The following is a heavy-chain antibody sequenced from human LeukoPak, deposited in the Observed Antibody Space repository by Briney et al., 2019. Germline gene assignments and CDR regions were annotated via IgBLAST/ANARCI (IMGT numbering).Heavy chain of an antibody. CDR1: GYTFTYYC. D-gene: IGHD2-15*01. J-gene: IGHJ4*02. CDR3: ARASVENTLRIDDY. Sequence: GASVKVSCKASGYTFTYYCMHWVRQAPGQGLEWMGWINPYSGDTNYAQKFQGRVTMTRDTSITTAYMDLSRLKSDDTAVYYCARASVENTLRIDDYWGQGTLVTVSS. CDR2: INPYSGDT. V-gene: IGHV1-2*02.